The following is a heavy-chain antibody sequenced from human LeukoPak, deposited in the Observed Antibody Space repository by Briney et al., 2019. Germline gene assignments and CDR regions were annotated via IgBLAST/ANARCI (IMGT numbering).Heavy chain of an antibody. D-gene: IGHD6-6*01. CDR1: GFTFSSYS. V-gene: IGHV3-21*01. CDR2: ISSSSSYI. CDR3: ARSMASGQLDPRFDY. J-gene: IGHJ4*02. Sequence: GGSLRLSCAASGFTFSSYSMNWVRQAPGKGPEWVSSISSSSSYIYYADSVKGRFTISRDNAKNSLYLQMNSLRAEDTAVYYCARSMASGQLDPRFDYWGQGTLVTVSS.